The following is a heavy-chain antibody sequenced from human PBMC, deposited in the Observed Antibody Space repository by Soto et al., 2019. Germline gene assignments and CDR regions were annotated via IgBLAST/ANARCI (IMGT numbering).Heavy chain of an antibody. Sequence: LRLSFISSGFTFMTYTINWVRQAPGQGLEWVSGIRGFSPYTFYAESVKGRFTISRDKAKNSLYLQMNSLRAEDTAVYYCARDRGYDAHDYYYSAMGVWGQGTTVTVSS. CDR1: GFTFMTYT. V-gene: IGHV3-21*01. D-gene: IGHD3-10*01. CDR2: IRGFSPYT. J-gene: IGHJ6*02. CDR3: ARDRGYDAHDYYYSAMGV.